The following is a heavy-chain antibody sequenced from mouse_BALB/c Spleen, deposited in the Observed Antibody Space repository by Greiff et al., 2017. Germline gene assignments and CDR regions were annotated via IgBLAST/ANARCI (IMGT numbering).Heavy chain of an antibody. CDR1: GYTFTDYA. J-gene: IGHJ1*01. D-gene: IGHD2-4*01. CDR2: ISTYYGNT. Sequence: QVQLKESGPELVRPGVSVKISCKGSGYTFTDYAMHWVKQSHAKSLEWIGVISTYYGNTNYNQKFKGKATMTVDKSSSTAYMELARLTSEDSAIYYCARGITTNWYFDVWGAGTTVTVSS. V-gene: IGHV1-67*01. CDR3: ARGITTNWYFDV.